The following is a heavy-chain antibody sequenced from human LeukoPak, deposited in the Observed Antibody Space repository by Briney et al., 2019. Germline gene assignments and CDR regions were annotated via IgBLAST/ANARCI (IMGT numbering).Heavy chain of an antibody. CDR1: GFTFSSYW. Sequence: GGSLRLSCAASGFTFSSYWMSWVRQAPGKGLEWVANIKQDGSEKYYVDSVKGRFTISRDNAKNSLYLQMNSLRAEDTAVYYRARDLTTKAGVMDVWGQGTTVTVSS. CDR2: IKQDGSEK. CDR3: ARDLTTKAGVMDV. V-gene: IGHV3-7*01. J-gene: IGHJ6*02. D-gene: IGHD4/OR15-4a*01.